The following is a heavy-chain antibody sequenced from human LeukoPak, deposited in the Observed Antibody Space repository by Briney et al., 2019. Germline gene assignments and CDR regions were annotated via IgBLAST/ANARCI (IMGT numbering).Heavy chain of an antibody. CDR3: AKGIHYYDSSGSGTFDI. D-gene: IGHD3-22*01. J-gene: IGHJ3*02. CDR2: ISSSGGST. Sequence: PGGSLRLSCAASGFTFSSYAMSWVRQAPGEGLEWVSAISSSGGSTYYADSVKGRFTISRDNSKNTVDLQMNSLRAEDTAVYYCAKGIHYYDSSGSGTFDIWGQGTMVTVSS. V-gene: IGHV3-23*01. CDR1: GFTFSSYA.